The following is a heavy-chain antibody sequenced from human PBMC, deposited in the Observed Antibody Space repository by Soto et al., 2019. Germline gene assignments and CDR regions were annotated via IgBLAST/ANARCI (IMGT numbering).Heavy chain of an antibody. CDR2: TYYRSKWYN. D-gene: IGHD6-13*01. CDR1: GDSVSSNSAA. J-gene: IGHJ4*02. V-gene: IGHV6-1*01. CDR3: ARGPLLYSSSWYSHFDY. Sequence: QVQLQQSGPGLVKPSQTLSLTCAISGDSVSSNSAAWNWIRQSPSRGLEWLGRTYYRSKWYNDYAGSVKSRITINPDTSKNQFSLQLNSVTPEDTAVYYCARGPLLYSSSWYSHFDYWGQGTLVTVSS.